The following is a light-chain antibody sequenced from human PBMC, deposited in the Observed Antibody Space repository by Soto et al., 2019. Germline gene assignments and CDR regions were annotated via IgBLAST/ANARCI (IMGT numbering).Light chain of an antibody. CDR2: GAS. J-gene: IGKJ1*01. CDR1: QSVGSY. V-gene: IGKV3-20*01. CDR3: QHYGGPPPWT. Sequence: ENVLTQSPGTLSLSPGERATLSCRASQSVGSYLGWYQKKPGQAPRLLIYGASNRATGLPDRFSGSGSGTDFTLTISRLEPEDFSVYYWQHYGGPPPWTFGQGTKVEIK.